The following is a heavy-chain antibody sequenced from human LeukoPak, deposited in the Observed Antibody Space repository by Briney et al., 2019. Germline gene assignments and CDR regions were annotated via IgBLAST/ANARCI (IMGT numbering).Heavy chain of an antibody. D-gene: IGHD3-3*01. CDR3: ARGGSTIFGVTAFDI. Sequence: GGSLRLSCAASGFTFSSYSMNWVRQAPEKGLEGVSSISSSSSYIYYADSVKGRFTISRDNAKNSLYLQMNSLRAEDTAVYYCARGGSTIFGVTAFDIWGQGTMVTVSS. CDR2: ISSSSSYI. V-gene: IGHV3-21*01. J-gene: IGHJ3*02. CDR1: GFTFSSYS.